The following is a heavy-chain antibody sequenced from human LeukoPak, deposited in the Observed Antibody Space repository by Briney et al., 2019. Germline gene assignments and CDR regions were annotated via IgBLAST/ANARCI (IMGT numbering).Heavy chain of an antibody. CDR1: GGSISSGGYY. D-gene: IGHD3-3*01. V-gene: IGHV4-31*03. CDR3: ARGLSYYDFWSGYYTWYYFDY. Sequence: SETLSLTRTVSGGSISSGGYYWSWIRQHPGKGLEWIGYIYYSGSTYYNPSLKSRVTISVDTSKNQFSLKLSSVTAADTAVYYCARGLSYYDFWSGYYTWYYFDYWGQGTLVTVSS. J-gene: IGHJ4*02. CDR2: IYYSGST.